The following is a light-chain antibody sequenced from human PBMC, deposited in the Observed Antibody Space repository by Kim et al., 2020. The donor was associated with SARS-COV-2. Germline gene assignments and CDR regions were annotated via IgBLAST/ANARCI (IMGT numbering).Light chain of an antibody. CDR3: QQTYSSLTVT. J-gene: IGKJ5*01. Sequence: DIQMTQSPSSLSASVGDRVTITCRATESVGTYLNWYQQKPGKAPNLLIYSAYYLQSGVPSRFSGGGSGTEFTLTISSLQPEDYATYFCQQTYSSLTVTFGQGTRLEIK. V-gene: IGKV1-39*01. CDR2: SAY. CDR1: ESVGTY.